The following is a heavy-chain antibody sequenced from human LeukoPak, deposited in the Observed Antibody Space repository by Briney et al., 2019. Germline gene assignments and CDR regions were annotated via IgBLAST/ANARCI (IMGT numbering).Heavy chain of an antibody. D-gene: IGHD2-21*02. CDR3: ARPCGGDCYDGMDV. CDR1: GGSFSGYY. Sequence: SETLSLTCAVYGGSFSGYYWSWIRQPPGKGLEWIGEINHSGSTNYNPSLKSRVTISVDTSKSQFSLKLSSVTAADTAVYYCARPCGGDCYDGMDVWGQGTTVTVSS. V-gene: IGHV4-34*01. J-gene: IGHJ6*02. CDR2: INHSGST.